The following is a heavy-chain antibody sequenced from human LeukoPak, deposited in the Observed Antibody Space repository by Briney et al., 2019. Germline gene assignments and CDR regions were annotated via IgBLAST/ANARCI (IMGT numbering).Heavy chain of an antibody. J-gene: IGHJ4*02. Sequence: SQTLSLTCTVSGGSISSAGYYWSWIRQHPGKSLEWIGYIYYSGSTYYNPSLKSRVTISVDTSKNQFSLKLSSVTAADTAVYYCARDSRSGNVPDYWGQGTLVTVSS. D-gene: IGHD3-10*01. CDR2: IYYSGST. V-gene: IGHV4-31*03. CDR3: ARDSRSGNVPDY. CDR1: GGSISSAGYY.